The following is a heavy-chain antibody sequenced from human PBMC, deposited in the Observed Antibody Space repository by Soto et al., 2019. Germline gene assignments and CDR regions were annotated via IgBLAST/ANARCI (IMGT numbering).Heavy chain of an antibody. CDR1: GDSVSSNSAA. J-gene: IGHJ6*02. D-gene: IGHD6-6*01. CDR3: ARGAYSSSSWYYYYGMDV. V-gene: IGHV6-1*01. Sequence: SQTLSLTCVISGDSVSSNSAAWNWIRQSPSRGLEWLGRTYYRSKWYNDYAVSVKSRITINPDTSKNQFSLQLNSVTPEDTAVYYCARGAYSSSSWYYYYGMDVWGQGTTVTVSS. CDR2: TYYRSKWYN.